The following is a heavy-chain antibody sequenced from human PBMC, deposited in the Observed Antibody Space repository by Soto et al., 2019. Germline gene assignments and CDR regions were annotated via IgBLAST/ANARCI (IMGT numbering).Heavy chain of an antibody. Sequence: ASVKVSCKASGYTFTSYDINWVRQATGQGLEWMGWMNPNSGNTGYAQKFQGRVTMTRNTSISTVYMELSSLRSEDSAVYYFARDYTSSYHYNSTNYGYFDFWGLGTLVTVSS. CDR2: MNPNSGNT. V-gene: IGHV1-8*01. D-gene: IGHD3-22*01. CDR3: ARDYTSSYHYNSTNYGYFDF. CDR1: GYTFTSYD. J-gene: IGHJ4*02.